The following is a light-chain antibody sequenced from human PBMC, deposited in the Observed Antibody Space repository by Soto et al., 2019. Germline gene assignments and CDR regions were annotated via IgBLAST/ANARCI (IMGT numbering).Light chain of an antibody. CDR1: SSDVGTYNL. Sequence: QSALTQPGSVSGSPGQSITISCTGTSSDVGTYNLVSWYQQHPGRAPKLIIYEVDSRTSGISDRFSGSKSGNTASLTISGLQPEDEADYYCSSFTNTNSLEDWVFGGGTKLTVL. J-gene: IGLJ3*02. V-gene: IGLV2-14*02. CDR3: SSFTNTNSLEDWV. CDR2: EVD.